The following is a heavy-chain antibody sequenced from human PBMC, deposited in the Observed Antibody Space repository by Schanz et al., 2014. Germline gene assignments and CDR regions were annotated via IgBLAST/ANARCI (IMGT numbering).Heavy chain of an antibody. Sequence: QVQMVQSGPAVKKPGASMKVSCLASGYSFTEYFLHWVRQAPGQGLEWMGWINTNSGETNYEQKFKGRVSLNSDTSDSKAFMELSGLTSADTATYFCARARYTGYDCSGYWGQGTLLIVSS. CDR1: GYSFTEYF. CDR2: INTNSGET. D-gene: IGHD5-12*01. CDR3: ARARYTGYDCSGY. J-gene: IGHJ4*02. V-gene: IGHV1-2*02.